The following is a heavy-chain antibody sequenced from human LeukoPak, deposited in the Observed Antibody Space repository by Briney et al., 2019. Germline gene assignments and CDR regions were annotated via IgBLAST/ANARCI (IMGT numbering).Heavy chain of an antibody. Sequence: ASVKVSCKASGYTFTSYYMHWVRQAPGQGLEWMGIINPSGGSTSYAQKFQGRVTMTRDTSTSTVYMELSSLRSEDTAVYYCARGYYDSSGYYYVDYYYGMDVWGQGTTVTVSS. J-gene: IGHJ6*02. D-gene: IGHD3-22*01. CDR1: GYTFTSYY. V-gene: IGHV1-46*01. CDR2: INPSGGST. CDR3: ARGYYDSSGYYYVDYYYGMDV.